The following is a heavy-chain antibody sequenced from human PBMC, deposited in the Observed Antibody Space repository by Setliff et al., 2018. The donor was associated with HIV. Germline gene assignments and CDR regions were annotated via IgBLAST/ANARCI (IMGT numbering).Heavy chain of an antibody. CDR1: GYSFTTYA. J-gene: IGHJ3*01. CDR3: ARVPYRSAWFSGGHDAFDV. V-gene: IGHV1-18*01. D-gene: IGHD6-19*01. CDR2: ISAYNGNT. Sequence: ASVKVSCKASGYSFTTYAISWVRQAPGQGLEWMGWISAYNGNTLYAQKFQGRVTMTTDTSTSTVCMELRSLRSDDTAVYYCARVPYRSAWFSGGHDAFDVWGQGTMVTVSS.